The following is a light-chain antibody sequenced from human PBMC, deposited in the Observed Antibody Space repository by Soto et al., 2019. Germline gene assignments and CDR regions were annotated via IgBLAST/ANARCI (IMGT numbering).Light chain of an antibody. CDR2: EVS. V-gene: IGLV2-14*01. CDR1: NSDVGAYNF. J-gene: IGLJ2*01. CDR3: SAYTSSSTLVV. Sequence: QSVLTQPASVSGSPGQSVTISCTGTNSDVGAYNFVSWYQQHPGKAPKVMIYEVSNRPSGISNRFSASKSGNTASLTISGLQAEDEADYYCSAYTSSSTLVVLGGGTQLTVL.